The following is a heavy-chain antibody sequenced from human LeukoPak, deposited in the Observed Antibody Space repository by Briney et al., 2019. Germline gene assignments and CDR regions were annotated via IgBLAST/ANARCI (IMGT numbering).Heavy chain of an antibody. J-gene: IGHJ6*03. CDR3: AKDGSWGDYYFYFYMDV. CDR1: GSGFTFGNFG. V-gene: IGHV3-23*01. CDR2: ISGSGYYT. Sequence: GGSLRLSSEASGSGFTFGNFGMSWVRQAPGKGLEWLSGISGSGYYTYYADSVKGRFTISRDNSKNTVYIQMNSLRAEDTAVYYCAKDGSWGDYYFYFYMDVWAKGPRSPSP. D-gene: IGHD3-16*01.